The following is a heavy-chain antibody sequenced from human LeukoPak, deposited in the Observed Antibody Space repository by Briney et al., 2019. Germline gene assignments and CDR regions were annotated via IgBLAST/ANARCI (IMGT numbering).Heavy chain of an antibody. V-gene: IGHV3-21*04. CDR1: GFTFSSYS. CDR3: AKSFGRSGWLSDY. CDR2: ISSSSSYI. Sequence: NPGGSLRLSCAASGFTFSSYSMNWVRQAPGKGLEWVSSISSSSSYIYYADSVKGRFTISRDNSKNTLYLQMNSLRAEDTAVYYCAKSFGRSGWLSDYWGQGTLVTVSS. J-gene: IGHJ4*02. D-gene: IGHD6-19*01.